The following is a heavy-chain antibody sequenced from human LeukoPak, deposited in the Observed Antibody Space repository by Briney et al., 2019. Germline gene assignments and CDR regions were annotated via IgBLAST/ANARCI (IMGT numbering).Heavy chain of an antibody. J-gene: IGHJ3*02. D-gene: IGHD3-22*01. Sequence: PSETLSLTCTVSGGSISSYYWSWIRQPPGKGLEWIGYIYYSGSTNYNPSLKSRVTISVDTSKNQFSLKLSSVTAADTAVYYCARDSYYYDSSGYYGGAFDIWGQGTMVTVSS. CDR1: GGSISSYY. CDR2: IYYSGST. V-gene: IGHV4-59*01. CDR3: ARDSYYYDSSGYYGGAFDI.